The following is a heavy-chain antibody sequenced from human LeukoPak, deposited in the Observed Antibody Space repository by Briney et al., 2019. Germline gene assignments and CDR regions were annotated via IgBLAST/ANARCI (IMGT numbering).Heavy chain of an antibody. CDR1: GYTFTSYG. J-gene: IGHJ6*02. CDR3: ARGASCYNCLDYYYGMDV. D-gene: IGHD2-15*01. Sequence: ASVKVSCKASGYTFTSYGISWVRQAPGQGLEWMGWISPYNGNTNYAQKLQGRVTMTTDTSTSTAYMELRSLRSDDTAVYYCARGASCYNCLDYYYGMDVWGQGTTVTVSS. CDR2: ISPYNGNT. V-gene: IGHV1-18*01.